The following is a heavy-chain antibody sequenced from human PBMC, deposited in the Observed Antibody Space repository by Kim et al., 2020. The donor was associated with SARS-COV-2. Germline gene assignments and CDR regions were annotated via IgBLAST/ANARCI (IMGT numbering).Heavy chain of an antibody. CDR2: INSDGSST. V-gene: IGHV3-74*01. D-gene: IGHD3-22*01. CDR3: AREIVVVILYGMDV. Sequence: GGSLRLSCAASGFTFSSYWMHWVRQAPGKGLVWVSRINSDGSSTSYADSVKGRFTISRDNAKNTLYLQMNSLRAEDTAVYYCAREIVVVILYGMDVWRQGTTVTVSS. J-gene: IGHJ6*02. CDR1: GFTFSSYW.